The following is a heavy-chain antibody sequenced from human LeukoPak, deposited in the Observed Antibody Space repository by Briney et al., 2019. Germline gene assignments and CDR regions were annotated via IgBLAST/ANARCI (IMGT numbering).Heavy chain of an antibody. V-gene: IGHV3-11*01. CDR1: GFTFSDYY. Sequence: GGSLRLSCAASGFTFSDYYMSWIRQAPGKGLEWVSDISSSGSTIYYADSVKGRLTISRDNAKNSLYLQMNSLRAEDTAVYYCASANDSSTNDAFDIWGQGTMVTVSS. CDR3: ASANDSSTNDAFDI. J-gene: IGHJ3*02. CDR2: ISSSGSTI. D-gene: IGHD3-22*01.